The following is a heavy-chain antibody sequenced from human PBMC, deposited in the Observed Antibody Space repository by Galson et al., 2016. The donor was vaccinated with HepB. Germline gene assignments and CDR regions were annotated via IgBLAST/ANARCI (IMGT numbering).Heavy chain of an antibody. CDR2: IWYDGSNK. CDR3: AREKDSSSWHNFDY. Sequence: SLRLSCAASGFTFSSYGMHWVRQAPGKGLEWVAVIWYDGSNKYYADSVKGRFTISRDNSKNTLFLQMNSLRAEDTAVYYCAREKDSSSWHNFDYWGQGTLVTVSS. J-gene: IGHJ4*02. D-gene: IGHD6-13*01. CDR1: GFTFSSYG. V-gene: IGHV3-33*01.